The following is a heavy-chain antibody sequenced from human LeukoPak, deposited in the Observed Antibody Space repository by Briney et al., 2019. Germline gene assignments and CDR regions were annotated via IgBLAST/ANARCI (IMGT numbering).Heavy chain of an antibody. Sequence: SETLSLTCSVSDGSISSGYYYWAWIRQPPGKGPEWIGSIYYSGTTYPKPSLKSRVTISVDTSKNQFSLKLSSVTAADTAVYYCARQPKSCAPGIFITGKACWFDTWGQGTLVTVSP. J-gene: IGHJ5*02. CDR2: IYYSGTT. V-gene: IGHV4-39*01. D-gene: IGHD3-10*01. CDR1: DGSISSGYYY. CDR3: ARQPKSCAPGIFITGKACWFDT.